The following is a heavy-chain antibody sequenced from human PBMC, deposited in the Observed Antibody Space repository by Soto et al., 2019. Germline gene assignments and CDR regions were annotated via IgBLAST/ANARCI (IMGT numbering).Heavy chain of an antibody. V-gene: IGHV3-9*01. CDR1: GFTFDDYA. D-gene: IGHD3-16*01. J-gene: IGHJ4*02. CDR3: AKDNSYTFGGVNASYHFDY. CDR2: ISWNSGSI. Sequence: EVQLVESGGGLVQPGRSLRLSCAASGFTFDDYAMHWVRQAPGKGLEWVSGISWNSGSIGYADSVKGRFTISRDNAKNSLYLQMNCLRAEDTALYYCAKDNSYTFGGVNASYHFDYWGQGTLVTVSS.